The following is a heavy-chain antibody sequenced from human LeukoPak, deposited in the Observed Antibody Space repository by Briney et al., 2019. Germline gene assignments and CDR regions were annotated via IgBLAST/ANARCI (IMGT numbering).Heavy chain of an antibody. J-gene: IGHJ4*02. CDR3: ARFPSFDTVTKYFDY. D-gene: IGHD4-17*01. CDR2: ISSSTSTI. V-gene: IGHV3-48*02. CDR1: GFTFSTYG. Sequence: GGSLRLSCAASGFTFSTYGMYWVRQAPGKGLEWVSYISSSTSTIYYADSVKGRFTISRDDAKNSLYLQMNSLRDEDTAVYYCARFPSFDTVTKYFDYWGQGTLVTVSS.